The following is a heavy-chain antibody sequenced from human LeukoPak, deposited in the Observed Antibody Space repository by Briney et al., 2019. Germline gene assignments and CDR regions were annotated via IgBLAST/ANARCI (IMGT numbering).Heavy chain of an antibody. CDR1: GGTFSSYA. CDR3: ANSVVPAATCDY. J-gene: IGHJ4*02. Sequence: SVKVSCKASGGTFSSYAISWVRQAPGQGLEWMGGIIPIFGTANYAQKFQGRVTITADESTSTAYMELSSLRSEDTAVYYCANSVVPAATCDYWGQGTLATVSS. V-gene: IGHV1-69*13. D-gene: IGHD2-2*01. CDR2: IIPIFGTA.